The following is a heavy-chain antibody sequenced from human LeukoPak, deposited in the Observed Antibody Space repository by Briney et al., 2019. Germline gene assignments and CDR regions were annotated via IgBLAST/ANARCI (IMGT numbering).Heavy chain of an antibody. CDR2: IYYSWST. CDR3: ARHVHWFGELLGAFDI. CDR1: GGSISSYY. V-gene: IGHV4-59*08. D-gene: IGHD3-10*01. J-gene: IGHJ3*02. Sequence: PSETLSLTRTVSGGSISSYYWSWIRQPPGKGLEWIGYIYYSWSTTYNPSLKSRVTISVDTSKNQFSLKLSSATAADTAVYYCARHVHWFGELLGAFDIWGQGTMVTVSS.